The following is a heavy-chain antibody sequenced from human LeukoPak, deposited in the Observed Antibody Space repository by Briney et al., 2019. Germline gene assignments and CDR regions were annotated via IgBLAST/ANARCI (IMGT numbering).Heavy chain of an antibody. V-gene: IGHV6-1*01. CDR2: TYYRSKWYN. CDR3: ARGGYYDILTGYRVYNWFDP. CDR1: GDSVSSNSAA. Sequence: SQTLSLTCAISGDSVSSNSAAWNWIRQSPSRGLEWLGRTYYRSKWYNDYAVSVKSRITINPDTSKNQFSLQLNSVTPEDTAVYYCARGGYYDILTGYRVYNWFDPWGQGTLVTVSS. J-gene: IGHJ5*02. D-gene: IGHD3-9*01.